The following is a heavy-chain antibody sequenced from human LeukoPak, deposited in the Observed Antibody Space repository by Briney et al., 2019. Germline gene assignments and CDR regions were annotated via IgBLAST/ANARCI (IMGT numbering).Heavy chain of an antibody. J-gene: IGHJ4*02. V-gene: IGHV3-23*01. D-gene: IGHD3-9*01. Sequence: GGSLRLSCAASGFTFSSYAMSWVRQAPGKGLEWVSAISGSGGSTYYADSVKGQFTISRDNSKNTLYLQMNSLRAEDTAVYYCAKAGYYDILTGYFYYFDYWGQGTLVTVSS. CDR3: AKAGYYDILTGYFYYFDY. CDR2: ISGSGGST. CDR1: GFTFSSYA.